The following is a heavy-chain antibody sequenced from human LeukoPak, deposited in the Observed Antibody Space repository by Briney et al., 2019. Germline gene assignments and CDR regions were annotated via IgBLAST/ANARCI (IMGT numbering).Heavy chain of an antibody. V-gene: IGHV3-33*01. J-gene: IGHJ6*02. CDR1: GFTFSSYG. D-gene: IGHD6-13*01. Sequence: GRSLRLSCAASGFTFSSYGMHWVRQAPGKGLEWVAVIWYDGSNKYYADSVKGRFTISRDNSKNTLYLQMNSLRAEDTAVYYCARDAKEGSSWYFYYYYYGMDAWGQGTTVTVSS. CDR2: IWYDGSNK. CDR3: ARDAKEGSSWYFYYYYYGMDA.